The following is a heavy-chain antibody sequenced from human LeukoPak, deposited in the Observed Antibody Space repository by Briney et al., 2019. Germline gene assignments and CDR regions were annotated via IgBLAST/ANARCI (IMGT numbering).Heavy chain of an antibody. CDR1: GYTLTELS. D-gene: IGHD3-10*01. CDR2: FDPEVGET. CDR3: AIDQRGAGLGFVYGSGSFNGLDV. J-gene: IGHJ6*02. V-gene: IGHV1-24*01. Sequence: ASVKVSCKIFGYTLTELSMHWVRQAPGQGLEWRGGFDPEVGETIYAQKFQGRVTMTEDTSTDTCYLELSRLKSEDTAVYSCAIDQRGAGLGFVYGSGSFNGLDVWGQGTTVTVSS.